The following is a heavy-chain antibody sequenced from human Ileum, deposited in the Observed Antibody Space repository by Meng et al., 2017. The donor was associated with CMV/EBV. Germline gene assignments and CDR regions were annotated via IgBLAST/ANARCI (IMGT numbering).Heavy chain of an antibody. Sequence: QLQRQESGPGLVKPSETLSLTCTVSGGSISSSSYYWGWIRQPPGKGLEWIGSIYYSGSTYYNPSLKSRVTISVDTSKNQFSLKLSSVTAADTAVYYCARSGLRGIYVDYWGQGTLVTVSS. CDR2: IYYSGST. CDR1: GGSISSSSYY. J-gene: IGHJ4*02. CDR3: ARSGLRGIYVDY. V-gene: IGHV4-39*07. D-gene: IGHD4-17*01.